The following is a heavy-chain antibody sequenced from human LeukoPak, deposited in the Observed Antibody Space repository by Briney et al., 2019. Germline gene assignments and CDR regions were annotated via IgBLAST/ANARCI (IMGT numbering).Heavy chain of an antibody. V-gene: IGHV4-34*01. J-gene: IGHJ6*03. CDR3: ARVGYSYVINDWSRTGLGAYPTKYYYHMDV. CDR2: INHSGST. CDR1: GGSFSGYY. D-gene: IGHD5-18*01. Sequence: SETLSLTCAVYGGSFSGYYWSWIRQPPGKGVEWVGEINHSGSTNYNPSLKRRVTISGDTSKNQFSLKLSSVTAADTAVYFCARVGYSYVINDWSRTGLGAYPTKYYYHMDVWGKGTTVTVSS.